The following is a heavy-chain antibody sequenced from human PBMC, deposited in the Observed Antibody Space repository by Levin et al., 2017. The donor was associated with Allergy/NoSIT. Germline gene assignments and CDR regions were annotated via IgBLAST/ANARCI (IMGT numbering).Heavy chain of an antibody. CDR3: ASGPMAAAGRFENYYYGMDV. Sequence: ASVKVSCKASGYTFTGYYMHWVRQAPGQGLEWMGWINPNSGGTNYAQKFQGRVTMTRDTSISTAYMELSRLRSDDTAVYYCASGPMAAAGRFENYYYGMDVWGQGTTVTVSS. J-gene: IGHJ6*02. CDR2: INPNSGGT. V-gene: IGHV1-2*02. D-gene: IGHD6-13*01. CDR1: GYTFTGYY.